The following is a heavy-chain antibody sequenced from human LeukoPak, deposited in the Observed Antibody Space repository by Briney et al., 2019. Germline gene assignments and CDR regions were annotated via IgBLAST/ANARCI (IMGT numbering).Heavy chain of an antibody. CDR2: ISSSGRII. CDR3: AKSSSWYGYYYYYYMDV. CDR1: GFTFSSYE. V-gene: IGHV3-48*03. J-gene: IGHJ6*03. Sequence: GGSLRLSCAASGFTFSSYEMNWVRQAPGKGLEWVSYISSSGRIIYYADSVKGRFTISRDNSKNTLYLQMNSLRAEDTAVYYCAKSSSWYGYYYYYYMDVWGKGTTVTVSS. D-gene: IGHD6-13*01.